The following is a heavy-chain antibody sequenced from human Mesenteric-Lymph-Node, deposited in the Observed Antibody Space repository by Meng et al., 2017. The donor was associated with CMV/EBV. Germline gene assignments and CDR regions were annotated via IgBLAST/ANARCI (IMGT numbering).Heavy chain of an antibody. V-gene: IGHV1-69*02. CDR3: ARGGETIVVVPAAIVPYYYYGMGV. CDR2: IIPILGIA. D-gene: IGHD2-2*02. J-gene: IGHJ6*02. Sequence: SVNVSCKASGGTFSSYTISWVRQAPGQGLEWMGRIIPILGIANYAQKFQGRVTITADKSTSTAYMELSSLRSEDTAVYYCARGGETIVVVPAAIVPYYYYGMGVWGQGTTVTVSS. CDR1: GGTFSSYT.